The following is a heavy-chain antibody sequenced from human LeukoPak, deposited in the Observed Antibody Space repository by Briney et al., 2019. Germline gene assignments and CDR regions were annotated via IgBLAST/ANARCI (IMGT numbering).Heavy chain of an antibody. D-gene: IGHD5-12*01. J-gene: IGHJ4*02. V-gene: IGHV4-59*08. CDR3: ARHFLREGFDS. CDR2: IYETGHT. Sequence: PSETLSLTCTVSGGSINNYYWSWIRQLPGKGLEWIAYIYETGHTGYNPSLKTRVTISLDTSKNQFSLKLNSVTAADTAVYYCARHFLREGFDSWGQGTLVAVSS. CDR1: GGSINNYY.